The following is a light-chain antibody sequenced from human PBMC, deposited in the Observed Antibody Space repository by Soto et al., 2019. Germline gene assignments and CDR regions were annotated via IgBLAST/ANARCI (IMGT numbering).Light chain of an antibody. CDR3: CSYGGSYTVV. CDR2: DVS. V-gene: IGLV2-11*01. J-gene: IGLJ2*01. CDR1: SSDIGGYNY. Sequence: QSALTQPRSVSGSPGQSVTISCTGTSSDIGGYNYVSWYQQYSGKAPKVMIYDVSKRPSGVPDRFSGSKSGNTASLTISGLQADDEADYYCCSYGGSYTVVFGGGTKVTVL.